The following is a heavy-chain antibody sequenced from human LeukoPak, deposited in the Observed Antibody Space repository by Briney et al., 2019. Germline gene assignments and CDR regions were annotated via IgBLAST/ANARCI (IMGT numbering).Heavy chain of an antibody. CDR2: INHSGST. D-gene: IGHD6-19*01. Sequence: SETLSLTCAVYGGSFSGYYWSWIRQPPGKGLEWIGEINHSGSTNYNPSLKSRVTISVDTSKNQFSLRLSSVTAADSAVYYCARGIQWLGFRYWGQGTLVTVSS. V-gene: IGHV4-34*01. CDR3: ARGIQWLGFRY. J-gene: IGHJ4*02. CDR1: GGSFSGYY.